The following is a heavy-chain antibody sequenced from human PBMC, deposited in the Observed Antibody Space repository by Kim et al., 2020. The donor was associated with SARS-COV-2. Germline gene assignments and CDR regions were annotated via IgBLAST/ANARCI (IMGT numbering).Heavy chain of an antibody. V-gene: IGHV4-31*03. J-gene: IGHJ4*02. D-gene: IGHD3-10*01. CDR2: IYYSGST. CDR3: AREDYGSGSPFDY. CDR1: GGSISSGGYY. Sequence: SETLSLTCTVSGGSISSGGYYWSWIRQHPGKGLEWIGYIYYSGSTYYNPSLKSRVTISVDTSKNQFSLKLSSVTAADTAVYYCAREDYGSGSPFDYWGQGTLVTVSS.